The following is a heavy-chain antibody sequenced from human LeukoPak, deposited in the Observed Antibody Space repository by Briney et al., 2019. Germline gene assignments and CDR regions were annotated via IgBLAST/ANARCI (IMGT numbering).Heavy chain of an antibody. V-gene: IGHV3-23*01. CDR2: ISSSGGST. J-gene: IGHJ4*02. CDR3: AKARCTSCYTDNY. D-gene: IGHD2-2*02. CDR1: GFTFSSYA. Sequence: GGSLRLSCAASGFTFSSYAMRWVRQAPGKGLEWVSVISSSGGSTYYADSVKGRFTISRDNSENTLYLQMNSLRAEDTAVYYCAKARCTSCYTDNYWGQGTLVTVSS.